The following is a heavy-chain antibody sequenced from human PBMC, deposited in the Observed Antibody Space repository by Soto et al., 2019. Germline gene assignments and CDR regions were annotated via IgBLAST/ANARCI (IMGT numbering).Heavy chain of an antibody. CDR2: ISSSSSTI. D-gene: IGHD2-15*01. CDR3: ARDLVVAANS. CDR1: GFTFSSYS. J-gene: IGHJ4*02. Sequence: EVQLVESGGGLVQPGGSLRLSCAASGFTFSSYSMNWVRQAPGKGLEWVSYISSSSSTIYYADSVKGRFTISRDNAKNSLYLQMNRLRDEDTAVYYCARDLVVAANSWGQGTLVTVSS. V-gene: IGHV3-48*02.